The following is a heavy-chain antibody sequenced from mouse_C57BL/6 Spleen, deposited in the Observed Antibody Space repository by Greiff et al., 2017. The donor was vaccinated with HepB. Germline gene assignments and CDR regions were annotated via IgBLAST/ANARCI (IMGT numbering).Heavy chain of an antibody. CDR2: IHPNSGST. CDR1: GYTFTSYW. D-gene: IGHD2-2*01. J-gene: IGHJ2*01. Sequence: VQLQQPGAELVKPGASVKLSCKASGYTFTSYWMHWVKQRPGQGLEWIGMIHPNSGSTKYNEKFKGKATLTADKSSSTAYMQLNSLTSEDSAVYFCAAGRVTTEYYFDYWGQGTTLTVSS. V-gene: IGHV1-64*01. CDR3: AAGRVTTEYYFDY.